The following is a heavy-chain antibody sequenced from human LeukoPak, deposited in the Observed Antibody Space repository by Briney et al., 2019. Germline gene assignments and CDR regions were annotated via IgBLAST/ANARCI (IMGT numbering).Heavy chain of an antibody. CDR1: GGSISSSSYY. D-gene: IGHD1-26*01. CDR2: IYYSGST. J-gene: IGHJ4*02. CDR3: AGDSGSYFDY. V-gene: IGHV4-39*07. Sequence: SETLSRTCSVSGGSISSSSYYWGWIRQPPGKGLEWIGSIYYSGSTYYNPSLKSRVTISVDTSKNQFSLKLSSVTAADTAVYYCAGDSGSYFDYWGQGTLVTVSS.